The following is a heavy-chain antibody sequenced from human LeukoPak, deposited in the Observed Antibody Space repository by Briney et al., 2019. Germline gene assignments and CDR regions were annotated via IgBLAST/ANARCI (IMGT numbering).Heavy chain of an antibody. V-gene: IGHV3-30*18. D-gene: IGHD3-16*02. CDR3: AKDLQRVRALRLGELSPGDY. CDR1: GFTFSNYG. CDR2: ISFDGTNK. J-gene: IGHJ4*02. Sequence: GGFLRLSCAASGFTFSNYGMHWVRQAPGKGLEWVAVISFDGTNKYYADSVKGRFTISRDNSRNTLYLQMNSLRAEDTAVYYCAKDLQRVRALRLGELSPGDYWGQGTLVTVSS.